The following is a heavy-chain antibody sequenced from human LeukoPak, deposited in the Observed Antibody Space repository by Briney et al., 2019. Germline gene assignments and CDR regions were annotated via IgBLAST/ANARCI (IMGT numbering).Heavy chain of an antibody. D-gene: IGHD3-3*01. Sequence: SETLSLTCAVSGGSLSSGGYSWSWIRQPPGKGLEWIGYIYHSGSTYYNPSLKSRVTISVDRSKNQFSLKLSSVTAADTAVYYCARDNRDFWSGYLHYWYFDLWGRGTLVTVSS. J-gene: IGHJ2*01. CDR1: GGSLSSGGYS. CDR2: IYHSGST. CDR3: ARDNRDFWSGYLHYWYFDL. V-gene: IGHV4-30-2*01.